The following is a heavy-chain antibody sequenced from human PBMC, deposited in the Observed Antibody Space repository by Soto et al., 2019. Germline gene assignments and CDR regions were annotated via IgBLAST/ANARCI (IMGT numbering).Heavy chain of an antibody. CDR1: GFTFSSYS. J-gene: IGHJ3*02. D-gene: IGHD3-3*01. V-gene: IGHV3-21*01. CDR2: ISSSSSYI. CDR3: ARDSALKGSYDFWSGYPHDAFDI. Sequence: GGSLRLSXAASGFTFSSYSMNWVRQAPGKGLEWVSSISSSSSYIYYADSVKGRFTISRDNAKNSLYLQMNSLRAEDTAVYYCARDSALKGSYDFWSGYPHDAFDIWGQGTMVTVSS.